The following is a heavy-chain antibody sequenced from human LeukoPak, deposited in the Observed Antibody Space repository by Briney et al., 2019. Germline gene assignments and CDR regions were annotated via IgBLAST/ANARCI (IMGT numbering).Heavy chain of an antibody. CDR1: GGSISSYY. D-gene: IGHD2-2*01. Sequence: SETLSLTCTVSGGSISSYYWSWIRQPPGKGLEWIGYIYYSGSTNYNPSLKSRVTISVDTSKNQFSLKLSSVTAADTAVYYCAREWGWGTSRYFDYWGQGTLVTVSS. CDR2: IYYSGST. CDR3: AREWGWGTSRYFDY. V-gene: IGHV4-59*01. J-gene: IGHJ4*02.